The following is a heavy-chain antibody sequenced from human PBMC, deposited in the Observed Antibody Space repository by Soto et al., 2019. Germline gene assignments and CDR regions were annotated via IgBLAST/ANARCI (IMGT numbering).Heavy chain of an antibody. CDR1: GFTFSSYG. V-gene: IGHV3-33*01. CDR3: ARDSSEHLDY. J-gene: IGHJ4*02. D-gene: IGHD3-3*01. Sequence: QVQLVESGGGVVQPGRSLRLSCAASGFTFSSYGMHWVRQAPGKGLEWVAVIWYDGSNKYYADSVKGRFTISRDNSKNTLYLQMTSLRAEDTAVYYCARDSSEHLDYWGQGTLVTVSS. CDR2: IWYDGSNK.